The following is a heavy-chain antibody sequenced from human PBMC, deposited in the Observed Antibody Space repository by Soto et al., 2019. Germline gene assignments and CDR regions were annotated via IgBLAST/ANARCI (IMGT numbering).Heavy chain of an antibody. Sequence: XSVKVSCKAAGYSFTGYYMHWGRQVPGQGLECMGWLNPNSGGTNYTQKFQCRVTMTRDTSISTAYMELSRLRSDDTAVYYWKRGGNYYSTAPSYWDQRPLFTVPS. J-gene: IGHJ4*02. V-gene: IGHV1-2*02. CDR2: LNPNSGGT. D-gene: IGHD1-26*01. CDR3: KRGGNYYSTAPSY. CDR1: GYSFTGYY.